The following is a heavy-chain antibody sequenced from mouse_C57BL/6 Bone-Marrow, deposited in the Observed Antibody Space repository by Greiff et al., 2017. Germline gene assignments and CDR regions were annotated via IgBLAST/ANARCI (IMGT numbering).Heavy chain of an antibody. D-gene: IGHD2-2*01. V-gene: IGHV1-50*01. Sequence: VQLVESGAELVKPGASVKLSCKASGYTFTSYWMQWVKQRPGQGLEWIGEIDPSDSYTNYNQKFKGKATLTVDTSSSTAYMQLSSLTSEDSAVYYCAGYGFAYWGQGTLVTVSA. CDR1: GYTFTSYW. J-gene: IGHJ3*01. CDR3: AGYGFAY. CDR2: IDPSDSYT.